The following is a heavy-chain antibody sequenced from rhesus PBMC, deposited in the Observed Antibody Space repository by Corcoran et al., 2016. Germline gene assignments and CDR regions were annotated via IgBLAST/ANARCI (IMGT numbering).Heavy chain of an antibody. CDR1: GGSISGYY. CDR3: ARWRGPEGYFEF. V-gene: IGHV4-165*02. J-gene: IGHJ1*01. CDR2: IGGSRGWT. D-gene: IGHD5-42*01. Sequence: QVQLQESGPGLVKPSETLSLAGAAAGGSISGYYGHWIRQPPGKGLEGLGYIGGSRGWTHHNPALKSRDTISTDTAKNQVSLKLNSMTAADTAVYHCARWRGPEGYFEFWGQGALVTVAS.